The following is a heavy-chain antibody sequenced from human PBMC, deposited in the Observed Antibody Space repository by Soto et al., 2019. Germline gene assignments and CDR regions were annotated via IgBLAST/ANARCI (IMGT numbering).Heavy chain of an antibody. CDR2: IYPGDSDT. V-gene: IGHV5-51*01. CDR1: GYSFTSYW. CDR3: ARSQYYDSSGYYFYYYGMDV. Sequence: GESLKISCKGSGYSFTSYWIGWVRQMPGKGLEWMGIIYPGDSDTRYSPSFQGQVTISADKSISTAYLQWSSLKASDTAMYYCARSQYYDSSGYYFYYYGMDVWGQGTTVTVS. J-gene: IGHJ6*02. D-gene: IGHD3-22*01.